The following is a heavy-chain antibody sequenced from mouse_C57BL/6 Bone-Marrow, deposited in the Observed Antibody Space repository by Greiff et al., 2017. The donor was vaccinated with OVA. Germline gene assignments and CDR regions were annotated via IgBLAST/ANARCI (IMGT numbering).Heavy chain of an antibody. V-gene: IGHV3-6*01. CDR2: ISYDGSN. CDR1: GYSITSGYY. J-gene: IGHJ1*03. Sequence: VQLQESGPGLVKPSQSLSLTCSVTGYSITSGYYWNWIRQFPGNKLEWMGYISYDGSNNYNSSLKNRISITRDTSKNQFCLKLNSVTTEDTATYYCARENSNYSYWYFDVWGTGTTVTVSS. D-gene: IGHD2-5*01. CDR3: ARENSNYSYWYFDV.